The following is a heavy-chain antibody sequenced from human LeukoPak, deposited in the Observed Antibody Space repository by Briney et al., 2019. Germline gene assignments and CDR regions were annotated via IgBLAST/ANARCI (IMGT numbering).Heavy chain of an antibody. CDR2: FDPEDGET. D-gene: IGHD2-8*01. CDR1: GYTLTELS. J-gene: IGHJ2*01. CDR3: ARALGYCTNGVCYRYFDL. Sequence: ASVKVSCKVSGYTLTELSMHWVRQAPGKGLEWMGGFDPEDGETIYAQKFQGRVTITRNTSISTAYMELSSLRSEDTAVYYCARALGYCTNGVCYRYFDLWGRGTLVTVSS. V-gene: IGHV1-24*01.